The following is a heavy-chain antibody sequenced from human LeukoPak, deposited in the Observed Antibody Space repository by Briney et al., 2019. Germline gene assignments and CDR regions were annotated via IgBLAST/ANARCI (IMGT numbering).Heavy chain of an antibody. CDR2: SYYSAKT. D-gene: IGHD3-16*01. CDR3: ARLRGSGGYGWDHFDF. Sequence: SETPSLTSTVSGGSNRSNSYCRDSIRQPPGKGRQRNGSSYYSAKTYYNPSLKSRLTISVDTSRNQFSLRLTSVTAADTAVYYCARLRGSGGYGWDHFDFWGQGTLVTVSS. CDR1: GGSNRSNSYC. J-gene: IGHJ4*02. V-gene: IGHV4-39*01.